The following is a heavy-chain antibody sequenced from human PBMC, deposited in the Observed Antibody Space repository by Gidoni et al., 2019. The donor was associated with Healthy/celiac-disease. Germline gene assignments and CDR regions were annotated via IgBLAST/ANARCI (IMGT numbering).Heavy chain of an antibody. CDR1: GYTFTSYY. V-gene: IGHV1-46*01. CDR2: INPSGGST. CDR3: AGSDRDGDYFNY. D-gene: IGHD3-22*01. Sequence: QVQLVQSGAEVKKPGASVKVSCKASGYTFTSYYMHWVRQAPGQGLEWMGIINPSGGSTSYAQKFQGRVTMTRDTSTSTVYMELSSLRSEDTAVYYCAGSDRDGDYFNYWGQGTLVTVSS. J-gene: IGHJ4*02.